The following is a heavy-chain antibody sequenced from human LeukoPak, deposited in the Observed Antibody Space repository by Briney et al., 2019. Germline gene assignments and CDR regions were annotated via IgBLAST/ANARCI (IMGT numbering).Heavy chain of an antibody. D-gene: IGHD2-8*01. CDR1: GYTFTGFT. V-gene: IGHV1-3*04. Sequence: GSVKVSCKASGYTFTGFTIHWVRQAPGQRLEWMGWINTGNGNTKYSQKFQGRVTITRDTTASTAYMELSSLRSEDTAIYYCARVNGYSFDYWGQGALVTVSS. CDR3: ARVNGYSFDY. J-gene: IGHJ4*02. CDR2: INTGNGNT.